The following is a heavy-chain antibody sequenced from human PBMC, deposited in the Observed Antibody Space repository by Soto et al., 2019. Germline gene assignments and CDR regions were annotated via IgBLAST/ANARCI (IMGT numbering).Heavy chain of an antibody. J-gene: IGHJ4*02. Sequence: QVQLVESGGGVVQPGRSLRLSCAASGFTFSSYGMHWVRQAPGKGLEWVAVISYDGSNKYYADSVKGRFTISRDNSKNTLYLQMNSLRAEDTAVYYCAKDRSLQLWYIFYYWGQGTLVTVSS. CDR2: ISYDGSNK. CDR3: AKDRSLQLWYIFYY. V-gene: IGHV3-30*18. D-gene: IGHD5-18*01. CDR1: GFTFSSYG.